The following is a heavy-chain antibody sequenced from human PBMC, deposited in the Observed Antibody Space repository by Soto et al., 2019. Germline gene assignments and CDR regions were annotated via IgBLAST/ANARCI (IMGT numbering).Heavy chain of an antibody. CDR2: IYWDDDK. V-gene: IGHV2-5*02. CDR3: AHSRPSVQYYDFWSGYSHYFDY. Sequence: QITLKESGPTLVKPTQILTLTCTFSGFSLSTSGVGVGWIRQPPGKALEWLALIYWDDDKRYSPSLKSRLTITKDTSKNQVVLTMTNMDPVDTATYYCAHSRPSVQYYDFWSGYSHYFDYWGQGTLVTVSS. CDR1: GFSLSTSGVG. D-gene: IGHD3-3*01. J-gene: IGHJ4*02.